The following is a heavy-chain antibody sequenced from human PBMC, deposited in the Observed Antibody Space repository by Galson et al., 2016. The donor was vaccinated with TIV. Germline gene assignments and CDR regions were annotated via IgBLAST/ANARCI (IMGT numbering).Heavy chain of an antibody. D-gene: IGHD3-10*01. CDR3: AKDGEDNSFVNSFNYFLDV. J-gene: IGHJ6*04. V-gene: IGHV3-30*02. CDR2: IRDDGTDK. CDR1: GFSFRNFG. Sequence: SVRVSCAASGFSFRNFGMHWVRQAPGKGLEWVAFIRDDGTDKNFEESLKGRVTISRDNSTNTLYLEMNNLRATDTAVFYCAKDGEDNSFVNSFNYFLDVWGKGTTVIVSS.